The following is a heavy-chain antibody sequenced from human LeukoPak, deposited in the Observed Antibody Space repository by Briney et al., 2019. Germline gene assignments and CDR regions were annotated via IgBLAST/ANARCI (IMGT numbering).Heavy chain of an antibody. D-gene: IGHD2-2*01. J-gene: IGHJ4*02. CDR3: ARDPWGVVVPAAMEDY. Sequence: GGSLRLSCAASGFPFSSYEMNWVRQAPGKGLEWVSYISSSGYTIYYADSVKGRFTISRDNAKNSLYLQMNSLRAEDTAVYYCARDPWGVVVPAAMEDYWGQGTLVTVSS. CDR2: ISSSGYTI. CDR1: GFPFSSYE. V-gene: IGHV3-48*03.